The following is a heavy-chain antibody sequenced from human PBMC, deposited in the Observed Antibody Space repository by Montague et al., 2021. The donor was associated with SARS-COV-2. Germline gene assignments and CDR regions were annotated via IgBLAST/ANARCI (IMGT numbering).Heavy chain of an antibody. CDR1: GGSITGFS. V-gene: IGHV4-4*07. J-gene: IGHJ2*01. D-gene: IGHD1-1*01. Sequence: SETRSLTCAVSGGSITGFSWSWVRQPAGKGLEWIGRVTTSGTTNYSPSHRSRVTMSVDTSKNQFSLRLSSVTAADTAVFYCAREDAGDWYFDLWGRGTLVTVSS. CDR2: VTTSGTT. CDR3: AREDAGDWYFDL.